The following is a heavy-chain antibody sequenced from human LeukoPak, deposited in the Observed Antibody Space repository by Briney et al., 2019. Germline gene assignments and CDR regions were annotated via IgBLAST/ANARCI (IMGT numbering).Heavy chain of an antibody. CDR2: ISGSGGST. CDR3: AKDYYDFWSSYPTPSFDY. CDR1: GFTFSSYA. V-gene: IGHV3-23*01. D-gene: IGHD3-3*01. J-gene: IGHJ4*02. Sequence: GGSLRLSCAASGFTFSSYAIDWVRQAPGKGLEWVSVISGSGGSTYSADSVKGRFTISRDNSKNALYLQMNSLRAEDTAVYYCAKDYYDFWSSYPTPSFDYWGQGTLVTVSS.